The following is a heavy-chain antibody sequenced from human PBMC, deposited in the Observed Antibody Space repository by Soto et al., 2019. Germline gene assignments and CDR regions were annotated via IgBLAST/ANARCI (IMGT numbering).Heavy chain of an antibody. V-gene: IGHV4-39*01. Sequence: PSETLPLPCTVSGGSISSGGYDRGWIRQPPGKGLEWIGKIFYTGSTIYNPSLKSRVTISVDTSKNQFSLNLGSVTAADTALYYCARRGTVDTSLHIWGEGILVTVSS. J-gene: IGHJ1*01. CDR2: IFYTGST. CDR1: GGSISSGGYD. CDR3: ARRGTVDTSLHI. D-gene: IGHD5-18*01.